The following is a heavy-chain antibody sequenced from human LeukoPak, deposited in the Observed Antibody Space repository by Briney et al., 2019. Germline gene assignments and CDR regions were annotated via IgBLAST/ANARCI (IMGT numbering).Heavy chain of an antibody. CDR1: GYTFTSYY. D-gene: IGHD3-10*01. J-gene: IGHJ6*03. V-gene: IGHV1-46*01. CDR2: INPSGGST. CDR3: ARVAGPSGGYYYYYMDV. Sequence: ASVKVSCKASGYTFTSYYMHWVRQAPGQGLEWMGIINPSGGSTSYAQKFQGRATMTRDTSISTAYMELSRLRSDDTAVYYCARVAGPSGGYYYYYMDVWGKGTTVTISS.